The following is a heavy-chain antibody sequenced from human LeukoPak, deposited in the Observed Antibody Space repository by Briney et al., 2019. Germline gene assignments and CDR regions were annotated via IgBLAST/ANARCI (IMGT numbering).Heavy chain of an antibody. CDR2: IIPIFGTA. CDR3: ARVDYYDSSGCYIYAFDI. Sequence: SVKVSCKASGGTFSSYAISWVRQAPRQGLEWMGGIIPIFGTANYAQKFQGRVTITADESTSTAYMELSSLRSEDTAVYYCARVDYYDSSGCYIYAFDIWGQGTMVTVSS. V-gene: IGHV1-69*13. D-gene: IGHD3-22*01. CDR1: GGTFSSYA. J-gene: IGHJ3*02.